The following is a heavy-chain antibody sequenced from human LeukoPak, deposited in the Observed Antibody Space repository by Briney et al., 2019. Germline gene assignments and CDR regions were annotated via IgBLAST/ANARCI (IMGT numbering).Heavy chain of an antibody. CDR1: GYSISSGYY. CDR2: IYHSGST. J-gene: IGHJ4*02. Sequence: SETLSLTCTVSGYSISSGYYWGWIRQPPGKGLEWIGSIYHSGSTYYNPSLKSRVTISVDTSKNQFSLKLSSVTAADTAVYYCARDLAYYYDSSGYYSLFDYWGQGTLVTVSS. V-gene: IGHV4-38-2*02. D-gene: IGHD3-22*01. CDR3: ARDLAYYYDSSGYYSLFDY.